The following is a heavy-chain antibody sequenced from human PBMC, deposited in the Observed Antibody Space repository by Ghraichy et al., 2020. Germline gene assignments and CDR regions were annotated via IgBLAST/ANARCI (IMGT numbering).Heavy chain of an antibody. D-gene: IGHD6-6*01. J-gene: IGHJ4*02. V-gene: IGHV3-23*01. CDR2: ISGSGGST. Sequence: GESLNISCAASGFTFSSYAMSWVRQAPGKGLEWVSAISGSGGSTYYADSVKGRFTISRDNSKNTLYLQMNSLRAEDTAVYYCAKDQSDSSSGLDYWGQGTLVTVSS. CDR1: GFTFSSYA. CDR3: AKDQSDSSSGLDY.